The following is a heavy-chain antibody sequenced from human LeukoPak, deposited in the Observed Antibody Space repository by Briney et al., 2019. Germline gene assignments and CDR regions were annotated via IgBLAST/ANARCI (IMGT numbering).Heavy chain of an antibody. CDR1: GGSFSGYY. Sequence: SETLSLTCAVYGGSFSGYYWSWIRQPPGKGLEWIGEINHSGSTNYNPSLKSRVTISVDTSKNQFSLKLSSVTAADTAVYCCARVHYDFWSGYYTPRGWFDPWGQGTLVTVSS. CDR2: INHSGST. J-gene: IGHJ5*02. D-gene: IGHD3-3*01. V-gene: IGHV4-34*01. CDR3: ARVHYDFWSGYYTPRGWFDP.